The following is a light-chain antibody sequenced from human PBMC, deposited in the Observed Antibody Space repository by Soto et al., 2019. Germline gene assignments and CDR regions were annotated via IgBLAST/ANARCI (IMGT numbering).Light chain of an antibody. CDR2: DVS. V-gene: IGLV2-14*01. Sequence: QSALTQPASVSCSPGQSITISCTGTNSDVGGYNFVSWYQHHPGKAPKLMIYDVSNRPSGVSNRFSGSKSGNTASLTISGLQAEDEADYYCNSYTSTNTLVFGTGTKV. J-gene: IGLJ1*01. CDR3: NSYTSTNTLV. CDR1: NSDVGGYNF.